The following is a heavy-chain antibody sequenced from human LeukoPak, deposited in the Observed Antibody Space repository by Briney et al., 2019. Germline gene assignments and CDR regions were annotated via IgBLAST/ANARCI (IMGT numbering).Heavy chain of an antibody. J-gene: IGHJ3*01. V-gene: IGHV3-13*04. CDR1: GFTFSSYD. CDR3: ARIFVGDKGQGGYDGTDV. CDR2: INTAGNT. D-gene: IGHD3-16*01. Sequence: PGGSLRLSCAASGFTFSSYDMHWVRQATGKSLEWVSAINTAGNTYYPGSVKGRFTISRENAKNSLYLQMNSLRAGDTAVYYCARIFVGDKGQGGYDGTDVWGQGTLVTVSS.